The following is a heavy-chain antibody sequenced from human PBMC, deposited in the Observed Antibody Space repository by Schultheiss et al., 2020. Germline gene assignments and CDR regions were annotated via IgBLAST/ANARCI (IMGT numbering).Heavy chain of an antibody. J-gene: IGHJ5*02. D-gene: IGHD2-15*01. V-gene: IGHV7-4-1*02. CDR2: INTNTGNP. CDR3: AVVVVAATDNWFDP. Sequence: ASVKVSCKASGYTFTSYAMHWVRQAPGQRLEWMGWINTNTGNPTYAQGFTGRFVFSLDTSVSTAYLQISSLKAEDTAVYYCAVVVVAATDNWFDPWGQGTLVTVAS. CDR1: GYTFTSYA.